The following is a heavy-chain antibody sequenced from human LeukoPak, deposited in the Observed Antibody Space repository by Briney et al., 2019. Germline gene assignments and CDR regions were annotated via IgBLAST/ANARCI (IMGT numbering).Heavy chain of an antibody. J-gene: IGHJ4*02. V-gene: IGHV4-39*01. D-gene: IGHD2-2*03. Sequence: PSETLSLTCTVSGDSISTSSYFWGWIRQSPGKGLEWIASIYYSGNTYYNPSLESRVTISEDTSKNQFSLKLSSVTAADTAVYYCARQGDGYCTSTNCLYSFDYWGRGTLVTVSS. CDR1: GDSISTSSYF. CDR2: IYYSGNT. CDR3: ARQGDGYCTSTNCLYSFDY.